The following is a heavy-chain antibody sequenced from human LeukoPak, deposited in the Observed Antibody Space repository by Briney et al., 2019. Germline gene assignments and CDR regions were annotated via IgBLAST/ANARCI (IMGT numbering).Heavy chain of an antibody. D-gene: IGHD5-24*01. CDR2: IWYDGSNE. CDR1: GFTFSTYG. V-gene: IGHV3-33*01. Sequence: PGGSLRLSCAASGFTFSTYGMHWVRQGPGKGLEWVAVIWYDGSNEYYVDSVKSRFTISRDNSKNTLYLQMNSLRAEDTAVYYCARDRRRDGYKLDAFDIWGQGTMVTVSS. J-gene: IGHJ3*02. CDR3: ARDRRRDGYKLDAFDI.